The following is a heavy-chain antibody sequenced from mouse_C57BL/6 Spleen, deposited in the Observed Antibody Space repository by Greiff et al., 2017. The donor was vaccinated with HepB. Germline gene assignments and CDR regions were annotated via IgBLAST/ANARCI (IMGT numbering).Heavy chain of an antibody. CDR1: GYSITSGYY. CDR3: ARDGYYGSSYAMDY. J-gene: IGHJ4*01. V-gene: IGHV3-6*01. CDR2: ISYDGSN. Sequence: EVQLVESGPGLVKPSQSLSLTCSVTGYSITSGYYWNWIRQFPGNKLEWMGYISYDGSNNYNPSLKNRISITRDTSKNQFFLKLNSVTTEDTATYYCARDGYYGSSYAMDYWGQGTSVTVSS. D-gene: IGHD1-1*01.